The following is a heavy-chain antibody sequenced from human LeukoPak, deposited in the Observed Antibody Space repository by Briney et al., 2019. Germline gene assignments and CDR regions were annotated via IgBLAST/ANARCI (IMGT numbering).Heavy chain of an antibody. CDR2: NYNSGRT. CDR1: GGSMGSYY. D-gene: IGHD3-22*01. V-gene: IGHV4-59*12. CDR3: ARVGAYYDSSGYLVDY. Sequence: SETLSLTCVVSGGSMGSYYWSWIRQPPGKGLEWIGYNYNSGRTSNNGRTNYNPSLKSRVTISVDTSKNQFSLKLSSVTAADTAVYFCARVGAYYDSSGYLVDYWGQGTLVTVSS. J-gene: IGHJ4*02.